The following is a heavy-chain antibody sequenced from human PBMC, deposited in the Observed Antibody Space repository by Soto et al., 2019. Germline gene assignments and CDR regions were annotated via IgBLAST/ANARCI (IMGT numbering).Heavy chain of an antibody. Sequence: QLQLQESGPGLVKPSETLSLTCTVSGGSSSSSSYYWGWIRQPPGKGLEWIGSIYYSGSTYYNPSHKNRVTISLDTSKNQFTLKLSSVTAADTAVSYCARHLIPPAGWLDNWFDPWGEGTLVTVSS. D-gene: IGHD6-19*01. J-gene: IGHJ5*02. CDR3: ARHLIPPAGWLDNWFDP. CDR1: GGSSSSSSYY. CDR2: IYYSGST. V-gene: IGHV4-39*01.